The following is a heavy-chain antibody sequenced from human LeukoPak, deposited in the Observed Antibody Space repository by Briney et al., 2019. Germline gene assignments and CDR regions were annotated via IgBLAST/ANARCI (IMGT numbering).Heavy chain of an antibody. CDR1: GGTFSSYA. CDR2: IIPIFGTA. CDR3: SRGSVSSDSSDYYDY. V-gene: IGHV1-69*13. Sequence: ASVKVSCKASGGTFSSYAISWVRQAPGQGLEWMGGIIPIFGTANYAQKFQGRVTITADESTSTTYMEMSSLRSGDTAVYYCSRGSVSSDSSDYYDYWGQGTLVTVSS. J-gene: IGHJ4*02. D-gene: IGHD3-22*01.